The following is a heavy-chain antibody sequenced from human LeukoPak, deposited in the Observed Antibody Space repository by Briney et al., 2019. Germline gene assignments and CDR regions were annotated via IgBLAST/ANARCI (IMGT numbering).Heavy chain of an antibody. D-gene: IGHD6-13*01. Sequence: SETLSLTCTVSGGSISSSSYYWGWIRQPPGKGREWIGCIYYSGSTYYNPSLKSRVTISVDTSKNQFSLKLSSVTAADTAVYYCARHLSSSWYFDYWGQGTLVTVSS. CDR2: IYYSGST. CDR3: ARHLSSSWYFDY. V-gene: IGHV4-39*01. CDR1: GGSISSSSYY. J-gene: IGHJ4*02.